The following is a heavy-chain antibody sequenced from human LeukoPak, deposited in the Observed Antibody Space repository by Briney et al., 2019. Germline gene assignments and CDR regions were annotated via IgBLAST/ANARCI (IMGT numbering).Heavy chain of an antibody. CDR2: IYYSGST. Sequence: SETLSLTCTVSGGSISSGGYYWSWIRQSPGKGLEWIGYIYYSGSTNYNPSLKSRVTISVDTSKNQFSLKLSSVTAADTAVYYCARQGGRRYFDYWGQGTLVTVSS. CDR1: GGSISSGGYY. V-gene: IGHV4-61*08. CDR3: ARQGGRRYFDY. J-gene: IGHJ4*02. D-gene: IGHD3-16*01.